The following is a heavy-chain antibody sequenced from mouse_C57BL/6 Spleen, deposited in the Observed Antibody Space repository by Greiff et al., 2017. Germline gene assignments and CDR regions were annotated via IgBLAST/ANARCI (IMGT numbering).Heavy chain of an antibody. Sequence: EVKVVESGGGLVQPGASLKLSCAASGFTFSDYYMYWVRQTPEKRLEWIAYISNGGGSTYYPETVKGRFTISKDNAKNTLYLQMSRLKSEDTAMYYCARQDGYYGYFDVWGTGTTVTVAS. V-gene: IGHV5-12*01. CDR3: ARQDGYYGYFDV. CDR1: GFTFSDYY. J-gene: IGHJ1*03. CDR2: ISNGGGST. D-gene: IGHD2-3*01.